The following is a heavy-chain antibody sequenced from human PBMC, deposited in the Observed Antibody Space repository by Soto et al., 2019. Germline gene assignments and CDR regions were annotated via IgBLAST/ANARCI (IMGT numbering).Heavy chain of an antibody. V-gene: IGHV3-11*05. Sequence: QVQLVESGGGLVKPGGSLRLSCAASGFSFSHYYMSWIRQAPGKGLEWVSYISSSRSYTNYADSVKGRFTISRDNAKNSLYLQINSLRAEDTAVYYCVRDPGGNWFDPWGQGTLVTVSS. CDR3: VRDPGGNWFDP. D-gene: IGHD2-8*02. J-gene: IGHJ5*02. CDR2: ISSSRSYT. CDR1: GFSFSHYY.